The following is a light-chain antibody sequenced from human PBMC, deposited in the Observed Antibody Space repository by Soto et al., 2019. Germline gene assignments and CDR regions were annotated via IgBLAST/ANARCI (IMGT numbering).Light chain of an antibody. CDR3: QQFHISRT. CDR2: GAS. Sequence: EIALTQSPGTLSLSPGERATLSCRASQSLNARYLAWYQVKPGQAPRLLFYGASSRATGIPDRFIGSGSGTDFTLTITGLEPEDFAVYYCQQFHISRTFGQGTKVDIK. CDR1: QSLNARY. J-gene: IGKJ1*01. V-gene: IGKV3-20*01.